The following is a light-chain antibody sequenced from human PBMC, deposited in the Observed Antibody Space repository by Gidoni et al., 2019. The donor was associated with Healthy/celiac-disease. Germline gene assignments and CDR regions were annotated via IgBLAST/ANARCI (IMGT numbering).Light chain of an antibody. Sequence: QSALTQTRSVSRSPGQSVTISCTGTSSDVGGYNYVSWYQQPPGKAPKLMIYDVSKLPSGVPDRFSGSKSGNTASLTISGLQAEDEADYYCCSYAGSYTLVFGGGTKLTVL. CDR3: CSYAGSYTLV. V-gene: IGLV2-11*01. J-gene: IGLJ3*02. CDR2: DVS. CDR1: SSDVGGYNY.